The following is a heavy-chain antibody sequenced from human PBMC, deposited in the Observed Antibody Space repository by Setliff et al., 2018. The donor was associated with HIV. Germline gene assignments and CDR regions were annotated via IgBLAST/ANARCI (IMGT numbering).Heavy chain of an antibody. CDR2: IRGSGSGDTT. CDR3: AREDSSWYGSLDY. V-gene: IGHV3-23*01. D-gene: IGHD6-13*01. Sequence: GGSLRLSCAASGFIFSSYAMTWVRQAPGKGLEWVSTIRGSGSGDTTHYADFVKGRFTISRDNSKNTVYLQMNSLRAEDMAIYYCAREDSSWYGSLDYWGQGTLVTVSS. J-gene: IGHJ4*02. CDR1: GFIFSSYA.